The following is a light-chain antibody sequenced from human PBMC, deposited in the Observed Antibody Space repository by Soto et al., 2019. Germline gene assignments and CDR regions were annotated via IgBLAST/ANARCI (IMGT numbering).Light chain of an antibody. J-gene: IGLJ2*01. CDR2: DVS. CDR1: SSDVGGYNY. Sequence: QSALTQPASVSGSPGPSITISCTGTSSDVGGYNYVSWYQQHPGKAPKLMIYDVSNRPSGVSNRFSGSKSVNTASLTISGLQAYDEDDYYCSSYTSSSTLVVFGEGTKVTVL. CDR3: SSYTSSSTLVV. V-gene: IGLV2-14*01.